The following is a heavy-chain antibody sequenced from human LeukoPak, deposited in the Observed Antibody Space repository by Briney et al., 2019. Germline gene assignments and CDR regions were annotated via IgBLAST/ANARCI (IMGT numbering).Heavy chain of an antibody. V-gene: IGHV4-39*07. Sequence: SETLSLTCTVSGGSISSSSYYWGWIRQPPGKGLEWIGSIYYSGSTYYNPSLKSRVTISVDTSKNQFSLKLSSVTAADTAVYYCARDANGWQWLVEGVYYYYGMDVWGQGTTVTVSS. CDR3: ARDANGWQWLVEGVYYYYGMDV. D-gene: IGHD6-19*01. CDR1: GGSISSSSYY. CDR2: IYYSGST. J-gene: IGHJ6*02.